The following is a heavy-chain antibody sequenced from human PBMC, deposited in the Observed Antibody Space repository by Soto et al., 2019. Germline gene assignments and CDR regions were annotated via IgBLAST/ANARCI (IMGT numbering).Heavy chain of an antibody. CDR1: GYTLTELS. J-gene: IGHJ4*02. Sequence: EASVKVSCKVSGYTLTELSMHWVRQAPGKGLEWMGGFDPEDGETIYAQKFQGRVTMTEDTSTDTAYMELSSLRSEDTAVYYCATGVVIAVEFDYWGQGTLVTVSS. CDR2: FDPEDGET. V-gene: IGHV1-24*01. CDR3: ATGVVIAVEFDY. D-gene: IGHD3-3*01.